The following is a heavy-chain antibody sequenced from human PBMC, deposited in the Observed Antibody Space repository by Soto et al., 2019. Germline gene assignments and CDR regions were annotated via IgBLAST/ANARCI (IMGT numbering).Heavy chain of an antibody. D-gene: IGHD6-13*01. J-gene: IGHJ4*02. CDR2: ISYDGSNK. V-gene: IGHV3-30-3*01. Sequence: PGGSLRLSCAASGFTFSSYAMHWVRQAPGKGLEWVAVISYDGSNKYYADSVKGRFTISRDNSKNTLYLQMNSLRAEDTAVYYCARDPYSPGIPSFSDYWGQGTLVTVSS. CDR1: GFTFSSYA. CDR3: ARDPYSPGIPSFSDY.